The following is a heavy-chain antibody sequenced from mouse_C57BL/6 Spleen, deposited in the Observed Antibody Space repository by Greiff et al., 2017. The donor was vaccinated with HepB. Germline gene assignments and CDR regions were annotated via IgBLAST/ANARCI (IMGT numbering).Heavy chain of an antibody. CDR1: GYTFTSYW. CDR3: APYYYGSSYFDY. V-gene: IGHV1-55*01. D-gene: IGHD1-1*01. J-gene: IGHJ2*01. Sequence: VQLQQPGAELVKPGASVKMSCKASGYTFTSYWITWVKQRPGQGLEWIGDIYPGSGSTNYNEKFKSKATLTVDTSSSTAYMQLSSLTSEDSAVYYCAPYYYGSSYFDYWGQGTTLTVSS. CDR2: IYPGSGST.